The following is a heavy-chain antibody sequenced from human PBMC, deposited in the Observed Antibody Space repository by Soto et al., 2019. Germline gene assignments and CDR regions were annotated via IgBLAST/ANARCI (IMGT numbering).Heavy chain of an antibody. Sequence: QVQLVQSGAEVKKPGTSVKVSCKASGFTVTNYYMHWLRLAPGQRPEWMGLINPAGDTTSFAPKFRGRVTVTRHTSTSTIYMEMRGLRSDDTAFYCCARDRTGAAYFDYWGQGTLVTVS. CDR2: INPAGDTT. CDR3: ARDRTGAAYFDY. J-gene: IGHJ4*02. CDR1: GFTVTNYY. D-gene: IGHD1-26*01. V-gene: IGHV1-46*03.